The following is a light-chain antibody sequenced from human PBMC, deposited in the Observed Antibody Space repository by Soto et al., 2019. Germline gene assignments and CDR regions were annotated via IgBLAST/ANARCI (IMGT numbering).Light chain of an antibody. CDR2: EGN. J-gene: IGLJ1*01. V-gene: IGLV2-23*03. Sequence: QSALAQPASVSGSPGQSITLSCTGTRSIVGSYNLVSWYQQHPGKAPKLMIYEGNKRPSGVSNRFSGSKSGNTASLTISGLQAEDEADYYCCSFAGSNTFVFXTGTKGTVL. CDR3: CSFAGSNTFV. CDR1: RSIVGSYNL.